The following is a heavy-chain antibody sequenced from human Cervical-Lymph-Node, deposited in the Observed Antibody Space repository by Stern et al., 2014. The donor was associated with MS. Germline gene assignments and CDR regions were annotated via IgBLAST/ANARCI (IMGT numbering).Heavy chain of an antibody. V-gene: IGHV1-69*01. J-gene: IGHJ6*02. Sequence: QVQLVQSGAEVKKPGSSVKVSCKASGGTFSSYAISWVRQAPGQGLEWMGGIIPILGTANYAQKVQGRVTITADESTSTAYMELSSLRSEDTAVYYCARGDTMVRGVITPDYYGMDVWGQGTTVTVAS. CDR2: IIPILGTA. D-gene: IGHD3-10*01. CDR1: GGTFSSYA. CDR3: ARGDTMVRGVITPDYYGMDV.